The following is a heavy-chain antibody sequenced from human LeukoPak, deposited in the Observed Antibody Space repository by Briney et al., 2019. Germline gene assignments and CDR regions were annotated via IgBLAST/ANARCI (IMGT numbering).Heavy chain of an antibody. CDR3: ARGHDYGDYVGYFDY. J-gene: IGHJ4*02. CDR1: GYTFTSYG. Sequence: ASVKVSCKASGYTFTSYGISWVRQAPGQGLEWMGGIIPIFGTANYAQKFQGRVTITADESTSTAYMELSSLRSEDTAVYYCARGHDYGDYVGYFDYWGQGTLVTVSS. CDR2: IIPIFGTA. V-gene: IGHV1-69*13. D-gene: IGHD4-17*01.